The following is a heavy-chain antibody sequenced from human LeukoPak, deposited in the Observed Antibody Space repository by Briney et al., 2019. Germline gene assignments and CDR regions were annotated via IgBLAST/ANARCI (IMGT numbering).Heavy chain of an antibody. V-gene: IGHV4-4*07. D-gene: IGHD6-13*01. Sequence: SETLSLTCTVSGGSISSYYWSWIRQPAGKGLEWIGRIYTSGSTNYNPSLKSRATMSVDTSKNQFSLKLSSVTAADTAVYYCARVYSSSWYLDHYFDYWGQGTLVTVSS. CDR2: IYTSGST. CDR1: GGSISSYY. J-gene: IGHJ4*02. CDR3: ARVYSSSWYLDHYFDY.